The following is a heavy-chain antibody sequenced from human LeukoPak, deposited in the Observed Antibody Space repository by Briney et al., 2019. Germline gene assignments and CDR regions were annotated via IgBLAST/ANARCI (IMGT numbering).Heavy chain of an antibody. D-gene: IGHD3-10*01. J-gene: IGHJ4*02. CDR1: GYTFTGYY. CDR3: ASRGELSWAYYFDY. V-gene: IGHV1-2*02. CDR2: INPNSGGT. Sequence: ASVKVSCKASGYTFTGYYMHWVRQAPGQGLEWMGWINPNSGGTNYAQKFQGRVTITADESTSTAYMELSSLRSEDTAVYYCASRGELSWAYYFDYWGQGTLVTVSS.